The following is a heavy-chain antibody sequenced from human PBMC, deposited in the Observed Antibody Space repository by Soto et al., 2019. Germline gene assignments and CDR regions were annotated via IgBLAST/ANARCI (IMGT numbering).Heavy chain of an antibody. J-gene: IGHJ4*02. D-gene: IGHD6-19*01. V-gene: IGHV1-2*02. CDR3: ARAYIAVAAFYY. Sequence: VQLVQSGAEGKKHGASVKVSCKASGYTFTGYYMHWVRQSPGQGLEWMGWINPNSGGTNYAQKFQGRVTMNRDTSISTAYLELSRLRSDDTALYYCARAYIAVAAFYYWCPGTMVTVSS. CDR1: GYTFTGYY. CDR2: INPNSGGT.